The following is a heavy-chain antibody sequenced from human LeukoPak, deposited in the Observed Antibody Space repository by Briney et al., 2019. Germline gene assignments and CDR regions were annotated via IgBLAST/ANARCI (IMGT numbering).Heavy chain of an antibody. Sequence: ASVKVSCKASGYTFTGYYMHWVRQAPGQGLEGMGWINPNSGGTNYAQKFQGWVTMTRDTSISTAYMELSRLRSDDTAVYYCARDRHSSSWHYGEYYYYGMDVWGQGTTVTVSS. V-gene: IGHV1-2*04. CDR3: ARDRHSSSWHYGEYYYYGMDV. CDR1: GYTFTGYY. D-gene: IGHD6-13*01. CDR2: INPNSGGT. J-gene: IGHJ6*02.